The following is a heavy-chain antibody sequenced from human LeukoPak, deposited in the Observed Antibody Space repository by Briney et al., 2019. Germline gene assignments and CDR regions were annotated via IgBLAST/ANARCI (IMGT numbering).Heavy chain of an antibody. CDR3: ARAVQLERPPPLIGYYYVDV. J-gene: IGHJ6*03. CDR1: GGSISSHY. D-gene: IGHD1-1*01. CDR2: IFYSGST. V-gene: IGHV4-59*11. Sequence: KPSETLSLTCTVSGGSISSHYWSWIRQPPGKGLEWIGYIFYSGSTNYNPSLKSRVTISVDTSKNQFSLKLRSVTAADTAVYYCARAVQLERPPPLIGYYYVDVWGKGTTVTVSS.